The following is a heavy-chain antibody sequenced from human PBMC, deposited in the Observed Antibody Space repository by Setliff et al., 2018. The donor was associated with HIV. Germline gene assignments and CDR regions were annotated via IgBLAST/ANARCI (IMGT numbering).Heavy chain of an antibody. Sequence: KASETLSLTCTVSNGSFSGYFWHWIRQAPGRGLEWIGAVNHGGETNYNPSLESRATISADTSKRQFALALSSVTAADTAVYYCARDGPDCSSTKCYAQDYYYGIDVWGQGTTVTVSS. CDR1: NGSFSGYF. D-gene: IGHD2-2*01. V-gene: IGHV4-34*01. J-gene: IGHJ6*02. CDR3: ARDGPDCSSTKCYAQDYYYGIDV. CDR2: VNHGGET.